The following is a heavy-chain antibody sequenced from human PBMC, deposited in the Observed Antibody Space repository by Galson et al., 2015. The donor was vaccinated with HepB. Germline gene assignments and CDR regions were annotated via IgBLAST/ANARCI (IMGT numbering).Heavy chain of an antibody. CDR2: ISYDGSNK. CDR1: GFTFSSYA. J-gene: IGHJ3*02. Sequence: SLRLSCAASGFTFSSYAMHWVRQAPGKGLEWVAVISYDGSNKYYADSVKGRFTISRDNSKNTLYLQMNSLRAEDTAVYYCARDLRSAFDIWGQGTMVTVSS. CDR3: ARDLRSAFDI. V-gene: IGHV3-30*04.